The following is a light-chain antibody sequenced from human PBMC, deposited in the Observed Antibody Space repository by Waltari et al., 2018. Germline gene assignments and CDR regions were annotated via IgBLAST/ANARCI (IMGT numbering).Light chain of an antibody. Sequence: DIQMTQSPSTLSASVGDRVTITCRASQSISSWLAWYQVRPGKAPKLLIPKASYLQSGVPSRFSGSESGTTEFTLSISSLQPDDFATYYCQHYSSAPYTFGQGTKLEIK. CDR1: QSISSW. V-gene: IGKV1-5*03. CDR2: KAS. CDR3: QHYSSAPYT. J-gene: IGKJ2*01.